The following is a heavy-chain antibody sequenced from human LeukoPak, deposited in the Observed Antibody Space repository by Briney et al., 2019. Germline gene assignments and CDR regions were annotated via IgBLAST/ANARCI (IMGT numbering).Heavy chain of an antibody. CDR3: ARQNWNDVGYFDY. D-gene: IGHD1-1*01. J-gene: IGHJ4*02. Sequence: GESLKISCKGSGYSLTSYWIGWVRQMPGKGLEWMGIIYPGDSDTRYSPSFQGQVTISADKSISTAYLQWSSLKASDTAMYYCARQNWNDVGYFDYWGQGTLVTVSS. CDR1: GYSLTSYW. V-gene: IGHV5-51*01. CDR2: IYPGDSDT.